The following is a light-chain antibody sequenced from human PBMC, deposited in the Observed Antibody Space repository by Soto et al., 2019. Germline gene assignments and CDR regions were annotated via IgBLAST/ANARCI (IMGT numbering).Light chain of an antibody. V-gene: IGLV2-18*02. CDR1: GSDIGTFNR. Sequence: SVLTRPAYVSGAPGEAVAISCTGTGSDIGTFNRVPWYQQSPGTAPKLIIYDVSDRPSGVPDRFSGSKSGNTASLTISGLQAEDEADYYCSSYTSISTYVFGTGTKVTVL. CDR2: DVS. CDR3: SSYTSISTYV. J-gene: IGLJ1*01.